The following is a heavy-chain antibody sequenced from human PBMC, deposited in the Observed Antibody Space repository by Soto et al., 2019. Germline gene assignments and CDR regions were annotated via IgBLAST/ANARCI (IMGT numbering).Heavy chain of an antibody. CDR2: ISGSGGST. CDR3: VIDDRLRSGELSLYHYYGMDV. CDR1: GFTFSSYA. V-gene: IGHV3-23*01. J-gene: IGHJ6*02. D-gene: IGHD3-16*02. Sequence: EVQLLESGGGLVQPGGSLRLSCAASGFTFSSYAMSWVRQAPGKGLEWVSAISGSGGSTYYAESVKGRFTISRDNPKNTLYLQRNSLRAEDTAVYYCVIDDRLRSGELSLYHYYGMDVWGQGTTVTVSS.